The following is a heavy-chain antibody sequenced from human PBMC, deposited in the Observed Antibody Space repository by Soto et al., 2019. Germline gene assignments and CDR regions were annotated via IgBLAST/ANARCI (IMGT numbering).Heavy chain of an antibody. CDR3: ATHAYCSGGSCYPGY. D-gene: IGHD2-15*01. CDR1: SGSISSSNW. Sequence: QVQLQESGPGLVKPSGTLSLTCAVSSGSISSSNWWSWVRQPPGKGLEWIGEIYHSGSTNYNPSLKSRVTISVDKSKTQFSLKLSSVTAADTAVYYCATHAYCSGGSCYPGYWGQGTLVTVSS. CDR2: IYHSGST. J-gene: IGHJ4*02. V-gene: IGHV4-4*02.